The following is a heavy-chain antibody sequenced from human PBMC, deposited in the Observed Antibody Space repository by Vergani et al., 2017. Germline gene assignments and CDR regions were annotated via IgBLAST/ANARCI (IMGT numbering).Heavy chain of an antibody. V-gene: IGHV3-30-3*01. CDR3: ARLTTDYDIWYDNAFDI. CDR1: GFTFSSYA. CDR2: ISYDGSNK. J-gene: IGHJ3*02. Sequence: QVQLVESGGGVVQPGRSLRLSCAASGFTFSSYAMHWVRQAPGKGLEWVAVISYDGSNKYYADSVKGRFTISRDNSKNTLYLQMNSLRAEDTAVYYCARLTTDYDIWYDNAFDIWGQGTMVTVSS. D-gene: IGHD3-9*01.